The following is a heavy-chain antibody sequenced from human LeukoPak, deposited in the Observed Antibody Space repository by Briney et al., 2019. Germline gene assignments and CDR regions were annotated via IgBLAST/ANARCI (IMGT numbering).Heavy chain of an antibody. CDR3: ARGPENDY. CDR2: ISSSSSYI. CDR1: GFTFSIYS. Sequence: GPPLRLSWAASGFTFSIYSMNWVRQPARKGLECVSSISSSSSYIYYADSVKGRFTISRDNAKSSLYLQMNSLRAEDTAVYYCARGPENDYWGQATLVTVSS. J-gene: IGHJ4*02. V-gene: IGHV3-21*01.